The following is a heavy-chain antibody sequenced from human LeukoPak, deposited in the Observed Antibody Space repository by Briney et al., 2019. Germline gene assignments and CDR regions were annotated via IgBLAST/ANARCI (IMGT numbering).Heavy chain of an antibody. Sequence: ASVKVSCKASGYTFTSYYMHWVRQAPGQGLEWMGIINPSGGSTSYAQKFQGRVTMTRDTSTSTVYMELSSLRSEDRAVYYCARDGLDGSGSYCTFDYWGQGTLVTVSS. CDR2: INPSGGST. CDR3: ARDGLDGSGSYCTFDY. V-gene: IGHV1-46*01. J-gene: IGHJ4*02. CDR1: GYTFTSYY. D-gene: IGHD3-10*01.